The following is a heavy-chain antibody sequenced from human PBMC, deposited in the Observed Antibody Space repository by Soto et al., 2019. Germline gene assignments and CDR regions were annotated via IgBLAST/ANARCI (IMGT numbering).Heavy chain of an antibody. V-gene: IGHV1-18*01. D-gene: IGHD3-22*01. J-gene: IGHJ4*02. CDR3: ARDISYYHYDSGYSNFDY. CDR1: GYTFTGYG. Sequence: QIQLVQSGTEVKRPGASVKVSCRVAGYTFTGYGISWMRQAPGQGLEWMGWVSGSKGDTKYVENYQGRVTMTIDTSTSTAYMELRSLRYDDTAVYYCARDISYYHYDSGYSNFDYWGQGTLVTVSP. CDR2: VSGSKGDT.